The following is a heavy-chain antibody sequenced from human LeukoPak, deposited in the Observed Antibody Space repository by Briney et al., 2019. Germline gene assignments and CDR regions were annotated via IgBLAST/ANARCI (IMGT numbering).Heavy chain of an antibody. V-gene: IGHV4-4*07. CDR3: ARENSGSYREFDY. CDR2: IYTSGST. CDR1: GGSISSYY. D-gene: IGHD1-26*01. J-gene: IGHJ4*02. Sequence: SETLSLTCTVSGGSISSYYWSWIRQPAGKGLEWIGRIYTSGSTNYNASLKSRVSMSVDTSKNQFSLKPSSVTAADTAVFYCARENSGSYREFDYWGQGTLVAVSS.